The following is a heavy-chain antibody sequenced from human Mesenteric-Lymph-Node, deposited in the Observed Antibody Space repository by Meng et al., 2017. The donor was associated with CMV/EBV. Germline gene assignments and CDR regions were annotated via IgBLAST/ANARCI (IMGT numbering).Heavy chain of an antibody. D-gene: IGHD4-23*01. V-gene: IGHV4-34*01. CDR2: INHSGST. Sequence: QVNLQQWGAGLLKPSETLSLPCAVYGGSFSGYYWSWIRQPPGKGLEWIGEINHSGSTNYNPSLKSRVTISVDTSKNQFSLKLSSVTAADTAVYYCARHQRWLKSEGGFNYWGQGTLVTVSS. CDR3: ARHQRWLKSEGGFNY. J-gene: IGHJ4*02. CDR1: GGSFSGYY.